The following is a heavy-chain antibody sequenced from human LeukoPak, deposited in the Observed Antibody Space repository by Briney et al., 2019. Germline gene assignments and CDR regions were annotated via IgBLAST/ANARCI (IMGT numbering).Heavy chain of an antibody. D-gene: IGHD1-1*01. CDR2: INPTSGDT. J-gene: IGHJ4*02. Sequence: GASLKVSSKASGYTSSGYYPQWVRRAPGQGLGWMGCINPTSGDTNYAQKFQDRVTMTSDTSINTAYMELSRLTSDDTAVYYCARLVGLSTTASYWGQGTLVIVSS. CDR1: GYTSSGYY. V-gene: IGHV1-2*02. CDR3: ARLVGLSTTASY.